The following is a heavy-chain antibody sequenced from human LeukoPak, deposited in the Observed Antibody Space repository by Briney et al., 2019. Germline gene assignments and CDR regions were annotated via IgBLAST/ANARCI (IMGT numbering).Heavy chain of an antibody. D-gene: IGHD6-19*01. CDR3: AKGGPVAADPRYFQH. CDR1: GFTFSSYA. J-gene: IGHJ1*01. Sequence: GGSLRLSCAASGFTFSSYAMTWVRQAPGKGLEWVSALSDSGGSTFYADSVKGRFTISRDNSKNTLYLQMNSLRAEDTAVYYCAKGGPVAADPRYFQHWGQGTLVTVSS. V-gene: IGHV3-23*01. CDR2: LSDSGGST.